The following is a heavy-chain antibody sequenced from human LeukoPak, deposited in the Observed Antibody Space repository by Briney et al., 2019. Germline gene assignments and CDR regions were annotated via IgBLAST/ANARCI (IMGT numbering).Heavy chain of an antibody. V-gene: IGHV1-2*02. CDR3: ARDRRDYYDSSGYGWFDP. J-gene: IGHJ5*02. Sequence: KVSCKASGYTFTGYYMHWVRQAPGQGLEWMGWINPNSGGTNYAQKFQGRVTMTRDTSTSTVYMELSSLRSEDTAVYYCARDRRDYYDSSGYGWFDPWGQGTLVTVSS. CDR1: GYTFTGYY. D-gene: IGHD3-22*01. CDR2: INPNSGGT.